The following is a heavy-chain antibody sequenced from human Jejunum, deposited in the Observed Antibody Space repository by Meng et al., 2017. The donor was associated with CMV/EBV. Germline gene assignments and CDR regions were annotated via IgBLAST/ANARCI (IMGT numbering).Heavy chain of an antibody. J-gene: IGHJ4*02. D-gene: IGHD4-17*01. CDR2: ISTSSSYI. CDR3: ARDGTYGDPNYFDY. V-gene: IGHV3-21*01. CDR1: GFSVRSYN. Sequence: GFSVRSYNMNWVRQAPGKGLEWVSSISTSSSYIYYADSLKGRFTIARDNAKNSLYLQMNSLRAEDTAVYYCARDGTYGDPNYFDYWGQGTLVTVSS.